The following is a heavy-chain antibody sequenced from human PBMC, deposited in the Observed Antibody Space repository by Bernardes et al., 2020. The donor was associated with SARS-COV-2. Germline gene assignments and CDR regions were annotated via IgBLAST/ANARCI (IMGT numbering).Heavy chain of an antibody. D-gene: IGHD3-22*01. CDR1: GGSISSTNYY. J-gene: IGHJ4*02. CDR3: ARTIYDFSGYFDY. Sequence: SEPLSLTCTVSGGSISSTNYYWGWLRQPPGKGLEWIGTVYYNGDTYYNPSLKSRVSISVDTSKSHFSLKLRSVTAADTAVYFCARTIYDFSGYFDYWGQGTLVTVSS. CDR2: VYYNGDT. V-gene: IGHV4-39*02.